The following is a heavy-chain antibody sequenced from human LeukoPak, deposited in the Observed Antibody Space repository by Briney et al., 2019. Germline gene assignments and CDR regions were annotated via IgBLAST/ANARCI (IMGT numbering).Heavy chain of an antibody. CDR2: IIPILGIA. J-gene: IGHJ4*02. D-gene: IGHD1-26*01. CDR1: GGTFSSYT. V-gene: IGHV1-69*04. CDR3: ARDQKVYSGSYYGAYYFDY. Sequence: SVKVSCKASGGTFSSYTISWVRQAPGQGLGWMGRIIPILGIANYAQKFQGRVTITADKSTSTAYMELSSLRSEDTAVYYCARDQKVYSGSYYGAYYFDYWGQGTLVTVSS.